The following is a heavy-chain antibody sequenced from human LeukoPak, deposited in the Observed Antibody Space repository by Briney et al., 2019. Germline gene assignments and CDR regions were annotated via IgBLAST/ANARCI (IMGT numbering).Heavy chain of an antibody. CDR2: ISSSGSTI. CDR3: ARDGPLSIVGAIAFDY. D-gene: IGHD1-26*01. Sequence: GGSLRLSCAASGFTFSDYYMSCIRQAPGKGLEWVSYISSSGSTIYYADSVKGRFTISRDNAKNSLYLQMNSLRAEDTAVYYCARDGPLSIVGAIAFDYCGQGTLVTVSS. CDR1: GFTFSDYY. V-gene: IGHV3-11*04. J-gene: IGHJ4*02.